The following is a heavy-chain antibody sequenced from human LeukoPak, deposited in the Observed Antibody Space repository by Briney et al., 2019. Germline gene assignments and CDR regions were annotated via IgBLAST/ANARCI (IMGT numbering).Heavy chain of an antibody. V-gene: IGHV3-7*01. Sequence: GGSLRLSCAASGFTFSSYWMSWVRQAPGEGLEWVANIKQDGGEKYYVDSVKGRFTISRDNAKNSLYLQMNSLRAEDTAVYYCARDTRTTVPGFDYWGQGTLVTVSS. CDR3: ARDTRTTVPGFDY. D-gene: IGHD4-17*01. CDR2: IKQDGGEK. CDR1: GFTFSSYW. J-gene: IGHJ4*02.